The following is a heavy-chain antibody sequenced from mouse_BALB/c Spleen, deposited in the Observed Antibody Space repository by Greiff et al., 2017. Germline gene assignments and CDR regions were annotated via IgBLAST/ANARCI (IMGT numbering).Heavy chain of an antibody. CDR1: GFTFSSFG. D-gene: IGHD2-1*01. J-gene: IGHJ4*01. Sequence: EVMLVESGGGLVQPGGSRKLSCAASGFTFSSFGMHWVRQAPEKGLEWVAYISSGSSTIYYADTVKGRFTISRDNPKNTLFLQMTSLRSEDTAMYYCAQDYYGAMDDWGQGTSVTVSA. CDR2: ISSGSSTI. CDR3: AQDYYGAMDD. V-gene: IGHV5-17*02.